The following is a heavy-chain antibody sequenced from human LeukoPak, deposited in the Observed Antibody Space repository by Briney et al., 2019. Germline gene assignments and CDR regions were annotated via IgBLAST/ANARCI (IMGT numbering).Heavy chain of an antibody. CDR3: ARDLGDYWSGFRSYFFDY. Sequence: SETLSLTCTVSGGSISSSPYYWGWIRQPPGKGLEWIGSIYYSGTTHYNPSLESRVTISVDTFKNQFSLKLSSVTAADTAVYYCARDLGDYWSGFRSYFFDYWGQGTLVTVSS. D-gene: IGHD3-3*01. CDR1: GGSISSSPYY. V-gene: IGHV4-39*07. CDR2: IYYSGTT. J-gene: IGHJ4*02.